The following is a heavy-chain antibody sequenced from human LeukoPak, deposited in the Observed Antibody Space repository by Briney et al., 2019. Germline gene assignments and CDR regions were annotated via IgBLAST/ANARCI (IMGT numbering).Heavy chain of an antibody. V-gene: IGHV1-2*02. CDR3: AREDSSGYLRGENYFDY. CDR1: GYTFTDYY. J-gene: IGHJ4*02. D-gene: IGHD3-22*01. Sequence: ASVKVSCKASGYTFTDYYLHWVRQAPGQGLEWMGWINPNSGVTNYAQKFQGRVTMTRDTSISTAYMELSRLRSDDTAVYYCAREDSSGYLRGENYFDYWGQGTLVTVSS. CDR2: INPNSGVT.